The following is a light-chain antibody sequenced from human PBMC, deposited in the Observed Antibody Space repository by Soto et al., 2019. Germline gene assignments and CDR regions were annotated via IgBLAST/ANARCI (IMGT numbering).Light chain of an antibody. V-gene: IGLV2-14*03. CDR1: SSDVGAYNF. CDR3: SAYTVSRTDV. CDR2: NVY. J-gene: IGLJ1*01. Sequence: QSVLTRPASVSGSPGQSITISCTGTSSDVGAYNFVSWHQQHPGKAPKLMIYNVYDRPSGISYRFSGSKSGNTASLTISGLQGGDEADYYCSAYTVSRTDVFGTGTKVTVL.